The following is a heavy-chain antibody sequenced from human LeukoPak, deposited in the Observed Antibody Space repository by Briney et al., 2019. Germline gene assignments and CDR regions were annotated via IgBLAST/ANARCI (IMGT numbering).Heavy chain of an antibody. CDR1: GFSFSTFW. CDR2: IWNDGSKK. J-gene: IGHJ4*02. Sequence: GWSLRLSWAASGFSFSTFWMPCVRRAPGKGLVWVAVIWNDGSKKFYAESVKGRFTISRDNSQNTLYLQMNRLRAEDTAVYYCGRDSLGGDYWGQGTLVTVSS. CDR3: GRDSLGGDY. D-gene: IGHD3-16*01. V-gene: IGHV3-33*08.